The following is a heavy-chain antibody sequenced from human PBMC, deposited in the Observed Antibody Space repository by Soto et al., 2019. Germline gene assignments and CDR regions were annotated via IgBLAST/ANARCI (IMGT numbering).Heavy chain of an antibody. D-gene: IGHD1-26*01. V-gene: IGHV1-58*01. Sequence: SVKVSCKASTFTFTSSAVQWVRQARGQRREGIGWIVVGSGNTKYAQNFQERVTITRDMSSGTAYLELSSLRSEDTAVYYCATHREGATYYFDYWGQGTLVTVSS. CDR2: IVVGSGNT. CDR1: TFTFTSSA. J-gene: IGHJ4*02. CDR3: ATHREGATYYFDY.